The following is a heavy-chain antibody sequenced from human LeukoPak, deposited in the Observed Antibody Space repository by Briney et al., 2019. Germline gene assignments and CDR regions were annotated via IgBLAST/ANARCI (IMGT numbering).Heavy chain of an antibody. CDR2: IWSDGNNK. V-gene: IGHV3-33*08. D-gene: IGHD2-2*01. CDR3: ARDGQQSSPYAYDY. Sequence: GESLRLSCAASGFTFSRYWMHWVRQAPGKGLEWLSQIWSDGNNKYYADTVRGRFTISRDTSKNTLYLEMNSLRAEDTAIYYCARDGQQSSPYAYDYWGQGTLVTVSS. CDR1: GFTFSRYW. J-gene: IGHJ4*02.